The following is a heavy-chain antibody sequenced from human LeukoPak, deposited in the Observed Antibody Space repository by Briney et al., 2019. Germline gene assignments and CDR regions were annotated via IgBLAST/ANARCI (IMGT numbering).Heavy chain of an antibody. J-gene: IGHJ6*03. CDR2: IYYSGST. Sequence: PSETLSLTCTVSGGSISSSSYYWGWIRQPPGKGLEWIGSIYYSGSTYYNPSLKSRVTISVDTSKNQFSLKLSSVTAADTAVYYCARAIWSGYQYYYYYYMDVWGKGTTVTVSS. D-gene: IGHD3-3*01. CDR1: GGSISSSSYY. CDR3: ARAIWSGYQYYYYYYMDV. V-gene: IGHV4-39*07.